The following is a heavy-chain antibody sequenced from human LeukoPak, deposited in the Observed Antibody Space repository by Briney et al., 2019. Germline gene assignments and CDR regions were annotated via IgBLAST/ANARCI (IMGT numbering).Heavy chain of an antibody. Sequence: ASVKVSCKASGYTFTGYYMHWVRQAPGQGLEWMGWINPNSGGTNYAQKFQGRVTMTRGTSISTAYMELSRLRSDDTAVYYCAREQNSYCSGGSCYSSPNFDYWGQGTLVTVSS. CDR1: GYTFTGYY. CDR2: INPNSGGT. J-gene: IGHJ4*02. CDR3: AREQNSYCSGGSCYSSPNFDY. V-gene: IGHV1-2*02. D-gene: IGHD2-15*01.